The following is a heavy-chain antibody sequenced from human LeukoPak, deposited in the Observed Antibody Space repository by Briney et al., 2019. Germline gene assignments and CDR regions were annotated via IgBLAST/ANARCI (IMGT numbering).Heavy chain of an antibody. J-gene: IGHJ4*02. CDR3: VRYYYDSSGYYSQDY. Sequence: GGSLRLSCSASGFTFSSYAMHWVRQAPGKGLEYVSVISSNGGSTYYADSVKGRFTISRDNSKNTLYLQMSSLRAEDTAVYYCVRYYYDSSGYYSQDYWGQGTLVTVSS. CDR2: ISSNGGST. V-gene: IGHV3-64D*06. CDR1: GFTFSSYA. D-gene: IGHD3-22*01.